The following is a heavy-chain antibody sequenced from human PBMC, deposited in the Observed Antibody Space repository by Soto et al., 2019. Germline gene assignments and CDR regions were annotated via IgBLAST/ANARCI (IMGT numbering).Heavy chain of an antibody. Sequence: SETLSLTCTVSGDSLSSGGHYWSWIRQHPGRGLEWIGHIYDSVNTYYSPSLRSRVTISADMSKNQFSLNLRSVTAADTAVYYCARVDHRGYFAILTDYWGQGTLVTVSS. J-gene: IGHJ4*02. CDR3: ARVDHRGYFAILTDY. D-gene: IGHD3-9*01. CDR1: GDSLSSGGHY. CDR2: IYDSVNT. V-gene: IGHV4-31*03.